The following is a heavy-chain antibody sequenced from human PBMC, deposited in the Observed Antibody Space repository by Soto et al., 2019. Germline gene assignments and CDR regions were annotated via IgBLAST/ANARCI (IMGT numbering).Heavy chain of an antibody. Sequence: QVQVVESGGGVVQPGRSLRLSCTASGFTFSGHAVHWVRQPPGKGLEWVAQIWYGGSNKYYADSVKGRFTISRDNSKNTLYVQMDSLRVEDTAVYYCARDGQSLAPYALDVWGQGTSVTVSS. CDR3: ARDGQSLAPYALDV. D-gene: IGHD6-19*01. V-gene: IGHV3-33*01. J-gene: IGHJ6*02. CDR2: IWYGGSNK. CDR1: GFTFSGHA.